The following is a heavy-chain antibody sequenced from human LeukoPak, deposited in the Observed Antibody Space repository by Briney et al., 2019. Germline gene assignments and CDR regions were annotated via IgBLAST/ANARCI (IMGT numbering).Heavy chain of an antibody. CDR2: IYPGDSDT. Sequence: GESLKISCKGSGYSFTSYWIGWVRQMPGKGLEWMGTIYPGDSDTRYSPSFQGQVNISADKSISTAYLQWSSLKASDTAMYYCARPGRAYYDFWSGYSPDYYYGMDVWGQGTTVTVSS. J-gene: IGHJ6*02. CDR1: GYSFTSYW. V-gene: IGHV5-51*01. CDR3: ARPGRAYYDFWSGYSPDYYYGMDV. D-gene: IGHD3-3*01.